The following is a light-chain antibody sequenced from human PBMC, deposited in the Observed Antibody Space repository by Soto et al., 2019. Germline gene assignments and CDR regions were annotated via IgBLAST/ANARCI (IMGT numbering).Light chain of an antibody. CDR1: QSVSSN. CDR3: QQYNNWLTWT. V-gene: IGKV3-15*01. CDR2: GAS. Sequence: EIVMTQSPATLSVSPGERATLSCRASQSVSSNLAWYEQKPGQAPRLLIYGASTRTTGIPARFSGSGSGTEFTLPINSLQSEDFVVYYCQQYNNWLTWTFGQGTKVEIK. J-gene: IGKJ1*01.